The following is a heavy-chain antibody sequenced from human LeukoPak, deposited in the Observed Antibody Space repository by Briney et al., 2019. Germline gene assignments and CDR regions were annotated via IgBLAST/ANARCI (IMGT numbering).Heavy chain of an antibody. D-gene: IGHD3-10*01. Sequence: GGSLRLSCAASGFTFSSYSMHWARQAPGKGLEWVGDISYDGSNKYYADFVKGRFTISRDNSKTTLYLQMNSLRADDTAVYYCTRHPVPKGGPHFLWYGGWFDPWGQGTLVTVSS. CDR1: GFTFSSYS. CDR3: TRHPVPKGGPHFLWYGGWFDP. J-gene: IGHJ5*02. CDR2: ISYDGSNK. V-gene: IGHV3-30*04.